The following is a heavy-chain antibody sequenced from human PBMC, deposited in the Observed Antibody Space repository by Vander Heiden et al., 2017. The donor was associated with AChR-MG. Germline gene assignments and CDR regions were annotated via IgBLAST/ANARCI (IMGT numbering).Heavy chain of an antibody. CDR3: AREESGYYSFGVYYYYYMDV. J-gene: IGHJ6*03. CDR2: IKQDGSEK. V-gene: IGHV3-7*01. Sequence: EVQLVESGGGLVQPGGSLRLSCAASGFTFRRYWLSGVGQAPGKGLEWVANIKQDGSEKYYVDSVKGRFTISRDNAKNSLYLQMNSLRAEDTAVYYCAREESGYYSFGVYYYYYMDVWGKGTTVTVSS. CDR1: GFTFRRYW. D-gene: IGHD3-22*01.